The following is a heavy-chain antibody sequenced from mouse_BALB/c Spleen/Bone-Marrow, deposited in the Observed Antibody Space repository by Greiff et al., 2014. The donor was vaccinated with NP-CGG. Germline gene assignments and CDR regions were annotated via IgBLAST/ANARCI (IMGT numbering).Heavy chain of an antibody. V-gene: IGHV3-2*02. CDR1: GYSITSDYA. CDR2: ISYSGTT. D-gene: IGHD1-1*01. CDR3: ARGIYYGRGYFDV. J-gene: IGHJ1*01. Sequence: EVQLQQSGPGLVKPSQSLSLTCTVTGYSITSDYAWNWIRQFPGNKLEWMGYISYSGTTGYNPSLKSRISITRDTSKNQFFLQLNPVTTEDTATYYCARGIYYGRGYFDVWGAGTTVTVSS.